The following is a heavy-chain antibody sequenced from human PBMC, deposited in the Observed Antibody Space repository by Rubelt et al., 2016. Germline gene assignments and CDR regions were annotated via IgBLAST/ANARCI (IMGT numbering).Heavy chain of an antibody. CDR3: ARYTGKGPPMVLPFDS. V-gene: IGHV3-23*04. D-gene: IGHD4/OR15-4a*01. CDR1: GFTFSSYA. J-gene: IGHJ4*02. Sequence: EVQLVESGGGLVQPGGSLRLSCGASGFTFSSYAMSWVRQAPGKGLEWVSSISGSGGSTYYPDSVQGRFTISRVNSKNTLALQMNSLRAEDTAVYYCARYTGKGPPMVLPFDSWGQGTLVTVSS. CDR2: ISGSGGST.